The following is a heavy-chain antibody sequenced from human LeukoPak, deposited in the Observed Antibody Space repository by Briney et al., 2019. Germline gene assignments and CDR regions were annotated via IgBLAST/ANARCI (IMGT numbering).Heavy chain of an antibody. Sequence: PGGSLRLSCAASGFNFSNYWMHWVRQAPGKGLVWVSRINTDGSSTTYADSVKGRFTISRDNAKNTLYLQMNSLSAEDTAVYYCARGYSSSYRIDYWGQGTLVTVSS. J-gene: IGHJ4*02. V-gene: IGHV3-74*01. CDR3: ARGYSSSYRIDY. CDR2: INTDGSST. CDR1: GFNFSNYW. D-gene: IGHD6-6*01.